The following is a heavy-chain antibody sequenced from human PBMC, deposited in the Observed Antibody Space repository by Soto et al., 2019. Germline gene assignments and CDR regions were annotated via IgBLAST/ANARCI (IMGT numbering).Heavy chain of an antibody. J-gene: IGHJ1*01. CDR1: GFTFTTYA. CDR3: AKDLQLELRPGYFQH. D-gene: IGHD1-7*01. Sequence: GGSLRLSCQASGFTFTTYAMSWVRQAQGKGLEWVSAISGSGGSTYYADSVKGRFTISRDNSKNTLYLQMNSLRAEDTAVYYCAKDLQLELRPGYFQHWGQGTLVTVSS. CDR2: ISGSGGST. V-gene: IGHV3-23*01.